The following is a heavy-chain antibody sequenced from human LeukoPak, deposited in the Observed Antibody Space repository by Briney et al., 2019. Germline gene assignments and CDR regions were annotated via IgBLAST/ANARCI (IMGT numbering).Heavy chain of an antibody. J-gene: IGHJ5*02. V-gene: IGHV1-8*01. CDR1: GYTFTSYD. D-gene: IGHD3-3*01. CDR3: ARGGAWLWLIYRQYNWSTP. CDR2: MNPNSGNT. Sequence: ASVKVSCKASGYTFTSYDINWVRQATGQGLEWMGWMNPNSGNTGYAQKFQGRVTMTRNTSISTAYMELSSLRSEDTAVYYCARGGAWLWLIYRQYNWSTPGAREPWSPSPQ.